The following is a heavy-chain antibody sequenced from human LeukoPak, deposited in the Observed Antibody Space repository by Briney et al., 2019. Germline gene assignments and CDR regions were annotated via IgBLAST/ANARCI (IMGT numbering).Heavy chain of an antibody. Sequence: GGSLRLSCAASGFTFSSYAMHWVRQAPGKGLEWVAVIPYDGSNKYYADSVKGRFTISRDNSKNTLYLQMNSLRAEDTAVYYCARGGKYCSGANCYPLGDYWGQGTLVTVSS. D-gene: IGHD2-2*01. J-gene: IGHJ4*02. CDR3: ARGGKYCSGANCYPLGDY. V-gene: IGHV3-30-3*01. CDR1: GFTFSSYA. CDR2: IPYDGSNK.